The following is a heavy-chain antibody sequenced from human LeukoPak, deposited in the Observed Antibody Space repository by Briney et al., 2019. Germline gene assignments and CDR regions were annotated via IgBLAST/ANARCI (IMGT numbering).Heavy chain of an antibody. CDR1: GGSISSGGYS. V-gene: IGHV4-31*03. CDR3: AREGITIFGVEDAFDI. CDR2: IYYSGST. J-gene: IGHJ3*02. D-gene: IGHD3-3*01. Sequence: SQTLSLTCTVSGGSISSGGYSWSWIRQHPGKGLEWIGYIYYSGSTYYNPSLKSRVTISVDTSKNQFSLKLSSVTAADTAVYYCAREGITIFGVEDAFDIWGQGTMVTVSS.